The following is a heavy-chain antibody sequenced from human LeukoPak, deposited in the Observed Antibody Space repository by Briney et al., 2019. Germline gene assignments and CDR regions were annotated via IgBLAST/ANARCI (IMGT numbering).Heavy chain of an antibody. CDR3: ARFNYDFWSGLVYYYYYMDV. Sequence: GASVKVSCKASGGTFNSYGISWVRQAPGQGLEWMGWISAYNGNTNYAQKLQGRVTMTTDTSTSTAYMELRSLRSDDTAVYYCARFNYDFWSGLVYYYYYMDVWGKGTTVTVSS. CDR2: ISAYNGNT. CDR1: GGTFNSYG. D-gene: IGHD3-3*01. J-gene: IGHJ6*03. V-gene: IGHV1-18*01.